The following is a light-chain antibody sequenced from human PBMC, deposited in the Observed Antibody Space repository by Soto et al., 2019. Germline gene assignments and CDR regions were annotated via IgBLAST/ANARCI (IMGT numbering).Light chain of an antibody. CDR3: GSYAGGYTWV. V-gene: IGLV2-23*02. J-gene: IGLJ3*02. Sequence: QSALTQPASVSGSPGQSITVSCTGTISDVGSYNLVSWYQQHPGRAPKLMIYEVNKRPSGVSNRFSGSKSGNTASLTISRLQADDEADYYCGSYAGGYTWVFGGGTKVTVL. CDR1: ISDVGSYNL. CDR2: EVN.